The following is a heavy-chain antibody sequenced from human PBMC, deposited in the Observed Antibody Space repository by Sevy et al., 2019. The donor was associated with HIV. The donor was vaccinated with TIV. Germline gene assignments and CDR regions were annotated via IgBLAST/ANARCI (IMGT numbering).Heavy chain of an antibody. CDR1: GGTLNNYG. Sequence: ASVKVSCKASGGTLNNYGMNWERQAPGRGLDWMGGIIPSVGIASYAQKIQGRAAITADESTSTIYLEVGRLRSDDTAVYFCASVRPCGGDCYFFDTWGQGTLVTVSS. V-gene: IGHV1-69*10. D-gene: IGHD2-21*02. CDR2: IIPSVGIA. J-gene: IGHJ4*02. CDR3: ASVRPCGGDCYFFDT.